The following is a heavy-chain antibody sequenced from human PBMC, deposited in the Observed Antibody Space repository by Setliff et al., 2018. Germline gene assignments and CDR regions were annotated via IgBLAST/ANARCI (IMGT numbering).Heavy chain of an antibody. V-gene: IGHV4-59*01. CDR2: IYYTGSP. D-gene: IGHD5-12*01. Sequence: SETLSLTCTVSGGSISGYYWSWIRQPPGKGLEWIGNIYYTGSPSYSPSLRSRGTISVDTSKNKFSPSLSSVTAADTAVYYCARGGYNGYAVFDDWGQGALVTVSS. CDR1: GGSISGYY. CDR3: ARGGYNGYAVFDD. J-gene: IGHJ4*02.